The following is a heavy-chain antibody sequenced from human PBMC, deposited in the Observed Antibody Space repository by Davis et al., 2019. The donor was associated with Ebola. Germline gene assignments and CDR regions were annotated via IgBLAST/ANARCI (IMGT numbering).Heavy chain of an antibody. D-gene: IGHD3-22*01. CDR3: ARGSDSSGYYYDDY. Sequence: PGGSLRLSCAASGFTFSSYAMSWVRQAPGKGLEWVSAISGSGGSTYYADSVKGRFTISRDNSKNTLYLQMNSLRAEDTAVYYCARGSDSSGYYYDDYWGQGTLVTVSS. CDR2: ISGSGGST. J-gene: IGHJ4*02. V-gene: IGHV3-23*01. CDR1: GFTFSSYA.